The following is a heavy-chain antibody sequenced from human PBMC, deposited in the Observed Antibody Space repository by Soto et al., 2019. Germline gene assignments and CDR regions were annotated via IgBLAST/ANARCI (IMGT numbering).Heavy chain of an antibody. CDR3: AREVNWNHPGWFDP. CDR2: IIPLFGTA. V-gene: IGHV1-69*01. CDR1: GGTFSSYA. Sequence: QVQLVQSGAEVKKPGSSVKVSCKASGGTFSSYAISWVRQAPGQGLEWMGGIIPLFGTANYAQKFQGSVTITADESTSTAYMALSSLRSEDTAVYYCAREVNWNHPGWFDPWGQGTLVTVSS. D-gene: IGHD1-1*01. J-gene: IGHJ5*02.